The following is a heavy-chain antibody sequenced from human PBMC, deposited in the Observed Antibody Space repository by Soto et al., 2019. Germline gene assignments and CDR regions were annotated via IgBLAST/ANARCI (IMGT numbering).Heavy chain of an antibody. V-gene: IGHV1-69*02. CDR2: IIPILGIA. CDR3: ARAQRECSSTSCYASDYYYYMDV. Sequence: QVQLVQSGAEVKKPGSSVKVSCKASGGTFSSYTISWVRQAPGQGLEWMGRIIPILGIANYAQKFQGRVTITADKSTSTAYMELSSLRSEDTAVYYCARAQRECSSTSCYASDYYYYMDVWGTGTTVTVSS. CDR1: GGTFSSYT. J-gene: IGHJ6*03. D-gene: IGHD2-2*01.